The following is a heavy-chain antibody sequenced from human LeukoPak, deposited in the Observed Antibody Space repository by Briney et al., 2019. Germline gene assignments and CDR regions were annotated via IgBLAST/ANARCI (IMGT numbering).Heavy chain of an antibody. Sequence: GESLKISCKGFGYSFTSYWIGWVRQMPRKGLEWMGIIYPDDSDIRYSPSFQGLVTLSADKSISTAYLQWSSLEASDTAMYFCARHYSGHYSGRDAFDIWGQGTMVTVSS. D-gene: IGHD1-26*01. CDR2: IYPDDSDI. J-gene: IGHJ3*02. V-gene: IGHV5-51*01. CDR3: ARHYSGHYSGRDAFDI. CDR1: GYSFTSYW.